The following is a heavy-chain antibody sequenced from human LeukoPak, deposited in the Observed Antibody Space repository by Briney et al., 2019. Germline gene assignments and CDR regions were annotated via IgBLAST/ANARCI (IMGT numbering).Heavy chain of an antibody. CDR3: ARGHPYYYDSSGSSDY. D-gene: IGHD3-22*01. V-gene: IGHV3-30*02. Sequence: GGSLRLSCAASGFTFSSYGMHWVRQAPGKGLERVAFIRYDGSNKYYADSVKGRFTISRDNSKNTLYLQMNSLRAEDTAVYYCARGHPYYYDSSGSSDYWGQGTLVTVSS. CDR1: GFTFSSYG. CDR2: IRYDGSNK. J-gene: IGHJ4*02.